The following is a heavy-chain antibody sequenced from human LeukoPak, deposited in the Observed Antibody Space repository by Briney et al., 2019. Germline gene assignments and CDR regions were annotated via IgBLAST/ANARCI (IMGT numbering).Heavy chain of an antibody. CDR3: AKDTSSCIDC. CDR1: GFTFNDYT. J-gene: IGHJ4*02. Sequence: GSLRLSCAASGFTFNDYTMHWVRQAPGKGLEWVSLISGDGGRTYYADSVKGRFTISRDNRKNSLYLQLNSLRIEDTALYYCAKDTSSCIDCWGQGTLVTVSS. CDR2: ISGDGGRT. D-gene: IGHD3-16*02. V-gene: IGHV3-43*02.